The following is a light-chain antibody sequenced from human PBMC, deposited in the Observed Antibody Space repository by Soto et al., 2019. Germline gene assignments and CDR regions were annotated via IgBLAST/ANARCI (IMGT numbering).Light chain of an antibody. CDR3: QQYGSSGT. V-gene: IGKV3-20*01. J-gene: IGKJ1*01. CDR1: KRVSSNY. Sequence: IVLAYSPGTLSLHPVPSPALSCRASKRVSSNYLAWYQQKPGQAPRLLIYGASNGASGIPDRFSGSGSGTDFTLTISRLEPEDFAVYYCQQYGSSGTFGQGTKVDIK. CDR2: GAS.